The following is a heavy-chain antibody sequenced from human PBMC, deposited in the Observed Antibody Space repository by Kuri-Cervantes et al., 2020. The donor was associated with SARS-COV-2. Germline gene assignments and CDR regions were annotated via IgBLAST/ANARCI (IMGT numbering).Heavy chain of an antibody. D-gene: IGHD3-22*01. V-gene: IGHV1-69*13. CDR1: GGSFSTYA. CDR3: ARGDPKPYDSRFVHAFDI. Sequence: SVKVSCKVSGGSFSTYAITWVRQAPGQGLEWMGGIIPIFRKLNYAQKFQGRVTITADEPTTTAYMELSSLKSEDTAVYYWARGDPKPYDSRFVHAFDIWGQGTMVTVSS. J-gene: IGHJ3*02. CDR2: IIPIFRKL.